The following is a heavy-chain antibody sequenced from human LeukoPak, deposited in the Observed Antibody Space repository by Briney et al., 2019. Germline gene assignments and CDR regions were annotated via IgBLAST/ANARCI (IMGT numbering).Heavy chain of an antibody. CDR3: ARARVYGEAGYFDY. CDR1: GYTFTGYY. CDR2: INPNSGGT. Sequence: ASVKVSCKASGYTFTGYYMHWVRQAPGQGLEWMGWINPNSGGTNYAQKFQGRVTMTRDTSISTAYMELSRLRSDDTAVYYCARARVYGEAGYFDYWGQGTLVTVSS. V-gene: IGHV1-2*02. J-gene: IGHJ4*02. D-gene: IGHD4-17*01.